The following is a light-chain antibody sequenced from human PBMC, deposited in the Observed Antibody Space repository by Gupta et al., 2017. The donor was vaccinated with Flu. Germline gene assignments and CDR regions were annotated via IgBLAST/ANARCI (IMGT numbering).Light chain of an antibody. CDR2: DDA. CDR3: QVWDSSSDQYV. CDR1: NLGRKT. J-gene: IGLJ1*01. Sequence: GDTATITWSGDNLGRKTVCWYQQQPGEAPVLVVYDDAARPSGIPEGFSGSNSGNKATLTISRVEAGDEDDYYCQVWDSSSDQYVFGTGTKVTVL. V-gene: IGLV3-21*02.